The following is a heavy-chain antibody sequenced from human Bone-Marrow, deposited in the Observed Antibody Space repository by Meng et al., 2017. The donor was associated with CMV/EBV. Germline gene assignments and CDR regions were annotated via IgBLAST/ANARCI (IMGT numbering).Heavy chain of an antibody. CDR1: GFTFSSHS. Sequence: GGSLRLSCAASGFTFSSHSMNWVRQAPGKGLEWVSSISSSSYIYYADSVKGRFTISRDNAKNSLYLQMNSLRAGDTAVYYCARSTYSSSWRGDYWGQGTLVTVSS. J-gene: IGHJ4*02. CDR3: ARSTYSSSWRGDY. CDR2: ISSSSYI. V-gene: IGHV3-21*01. D-gene: IGHD6-13*01.